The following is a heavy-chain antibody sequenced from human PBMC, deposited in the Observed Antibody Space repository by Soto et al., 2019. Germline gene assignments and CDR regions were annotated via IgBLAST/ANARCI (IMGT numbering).Heavy chain of an antibody. J-gene: IGHJ4*02. CDR2: IIPIFGTA. V-gene: IGHV1-69*12. CDR3: AKDRGGYGYSPFNY. Sequence: QVQLVQSGAEVKKPGSSVKVSCKASGGTFNSYAISWVRQAPGQGLEWMGGIIPIFGTANYAQKVQGRVTITADESTSTAYMELSSLRSEDTAVYYWAKDRGGYGYSPFNYWGQRTLVTVSS. D-gene: IGHD5-12*01. CDR1: GGTFNSYA.